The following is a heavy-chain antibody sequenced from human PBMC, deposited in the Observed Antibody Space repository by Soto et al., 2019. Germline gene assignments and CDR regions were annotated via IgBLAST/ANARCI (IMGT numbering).Heavy chain of an antibody. D-gene: IGHD3-22*01. CDR1: GFTFSSYW. Sequence: GGSLRLSCAASGFTFSSYWMSWVRQAPGKGLEWVANIKQDGSEKYYVDSVKGRFTISRDNAKNSLYLQMNSLRAEDTAVYYCARDRLRQYYYDSRGYYYPDYWGQGTRVTVSS. CDR2: IKQDGSEK. V-gene: IGHV3-7*01. J-gene: IGHJ4*02. CDR3: ARDRLRQYYYDSRGYYYPDY.